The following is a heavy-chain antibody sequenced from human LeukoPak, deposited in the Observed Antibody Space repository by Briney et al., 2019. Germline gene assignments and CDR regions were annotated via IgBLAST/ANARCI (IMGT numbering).Heavy chain of an antibody. Sequence: QTGGSLRLSCAASGFTFSSYDMHWVRQATGKGLEWVSAIGTAGDTYYPGSVKGRFTISRENAKNSLYLQMNSLRAGDTPVYYCARDQGDGYDYWGQGTLVTVSS. J-gene: IGHJ4*02. V-gene: IGHV3-13*01. CDR1: GFTFSSYD. CDR2: IGTAGDT. D-gene: IGHD5-24*01. CDR3: ARDQGDGYDY.